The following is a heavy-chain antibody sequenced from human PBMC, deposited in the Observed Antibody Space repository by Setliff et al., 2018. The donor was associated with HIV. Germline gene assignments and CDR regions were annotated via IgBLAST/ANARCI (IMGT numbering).Heavy chain of an antibody. CDR3: ATGYCSSPSCFDFDY. CDR2: FDPEDDET. J-gene: IGHJ4*02. Sequence: ASVKVSCKVSGYTLTQLSMHWVRQAPGKGLEWMGGFDPEDDETICAQKFQGRVTMTEDTSTDTAYMELSSLRSEDTAVYYCATGYCSSPSCFDFDYWGQGTLVTVSS. CDR1: GYTLTQLS. V-gene: IGHV1-24*01. D-gene: IGHD2-2*01.